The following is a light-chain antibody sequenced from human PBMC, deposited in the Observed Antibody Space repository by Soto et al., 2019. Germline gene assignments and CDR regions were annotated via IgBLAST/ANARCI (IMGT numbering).Light chain of an antibody. CDR2: KAS. CDR3: QQYNSYPRT. Sequence: DIQMTQSPSTLSASVGDRVTITCRASQSISSWLAWYQQKAAKARKLLIYKASSLESGVASRFSGSGSGTEYTLAISNLQPDDFATYYCQQYNSYPRTFGQGTKVEIK. J-gene: IGKJ1*01. CDR1: QSISSW. V-gene: IGKV1-5*03.